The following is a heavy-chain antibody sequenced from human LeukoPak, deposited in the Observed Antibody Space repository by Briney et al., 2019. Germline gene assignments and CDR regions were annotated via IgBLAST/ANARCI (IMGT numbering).Heavy chain of an antibody. CDR2: MNPHCENT. CDR1: GYTFTSYD. Sequence: ASVKVSCKASGYTFTSYDIYWVRQAPGQGLDWMGWMNPHCENTGYAQKFQGRVSMTRNTSTSTAYMDLSSLRSEDTAVYYCARGLDYDDSSGYVRYFDLWGRGTLVTVSS. V-gene: IGHV1-8*01. J-gene: IGHJ2*01. D-gene: IGHD3-22*01. CDR3: ARGLDYDDSSGYVRYFDL.